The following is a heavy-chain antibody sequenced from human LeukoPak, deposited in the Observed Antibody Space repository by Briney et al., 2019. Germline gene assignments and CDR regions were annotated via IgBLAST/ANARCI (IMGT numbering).Heavy chain of an antibody. Sequence: SGGSLRLSCAASGFTFSSYWMSWVRQAPGKGLEWVGNIKQDGSEKYYVDSVKGRFTISRDNAKNSLYLQMNSLRAEDTAVYYCARDRARGYGDYYYWGQGTLVTVSS. V-gene: IGHV3-7*01. CDR2: IKQDGSEK. D-gene: IGHD4-17*01. CDR1: GFTFSSYW. CDR3: ARDRARGYGDYYY. J-gene: IGHJ4*02.